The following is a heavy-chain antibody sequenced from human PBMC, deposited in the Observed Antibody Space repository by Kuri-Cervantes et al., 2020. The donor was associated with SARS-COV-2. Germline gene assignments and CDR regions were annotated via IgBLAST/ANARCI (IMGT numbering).Heavy chain of an antibody. Sequence: GGSLRLSCAASEFSISDNYMSWVRQAPGKGLEWVSVIYSGGSTYYADSVKGRFTISRDNSKNTLYLQMNSLRAGDTAVYYCTRSLRPRGDAFDIWGQGTMVTVSS. J-gene: IGHJ3*02. CDR3: TRSLRPRGDAFDI. V-gene: IGHV3-53*01. CDR2: IYSGGST. CDR1: EFSISDNY. D-gene: IGHD3-10*01.